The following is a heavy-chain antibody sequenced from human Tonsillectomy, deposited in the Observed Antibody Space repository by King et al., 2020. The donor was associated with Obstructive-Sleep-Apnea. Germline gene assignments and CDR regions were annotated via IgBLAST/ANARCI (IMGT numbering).Heavy chain of an antibody. CDR2: ISHSGST. D-gene: IGHD4-17*01. V-gene: IGHV4-38-2*02. CDR1: GYSISSAFF. CDR3: ATDSPDWAVTKYYFNY. J-gene: IGHJ4*02. Sequence: QLQESGPGLVKPSETLSLTCTVSGYSISSAFFWGWIRQPPGKGLEWIGAISHSGSTYYHPSLKNRVTISVDTPKNQFSLKLSSVTAADTAVYYCATDSPDWAVTKYYFNYWGQGTLVTVSS.